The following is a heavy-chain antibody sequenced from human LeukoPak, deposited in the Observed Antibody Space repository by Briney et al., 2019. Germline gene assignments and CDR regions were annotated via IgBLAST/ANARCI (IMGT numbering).Heavy chain of an antibody. V-gene: IGHV1-69*04. CDR1: GGTFSSYA. Sequence: ASVKVSCKASGGTFSSYAISWVRQAPGQGLEWMGRIIPILGIANYAQKFQGRVTITADKSTSTAYMELSSLRSEDTAVYYCARDLRCSSTSCYLFDYWGQGTLVTVSS. D-gene: IGHD2-2*01. CDR3: ARDLRCSSTSCYLFDY. J-gene: IGHJ4*02. CDR2: IIPILGIA.